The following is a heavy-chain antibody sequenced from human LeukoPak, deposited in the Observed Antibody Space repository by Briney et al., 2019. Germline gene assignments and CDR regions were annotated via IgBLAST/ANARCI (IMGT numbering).Heavy chain of an antibody. D-gene: IGHD1-1*01. V-gene: IGHV4-30-4*08. Sequence: SQTLSLTCTVSGGSISSGDYYWRWIRQPPGKGLEWIGYIYYSGSTYYNPSLKSRVTISVDTSKNQFSLMLSSVTAADTAVYYCARGGNWNDDAFDIWGQGTMVTVSS. CDR1: GGSISSGDYY. CDR2: IYYSGST. CDR3: ARGGNWNDDAFDI. J-gene: IGHJ3*02.